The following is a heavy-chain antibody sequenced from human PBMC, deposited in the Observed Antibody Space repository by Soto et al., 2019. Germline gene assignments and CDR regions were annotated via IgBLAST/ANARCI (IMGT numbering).Heavy chain of an antibody. Sequence: EVQLVESGGGLVKPGGSLRLSCAASGFTFSNAWMNWVRQAPGKGLEWVGRIKSKTDGGTTDYAAPVKGRFTISRDDSKNTLYLQMNSLKTEDTAVYYCTTYIPLWEGAIDYWGQGTLVTVSS. V-gene: IGHV3-15*07. CDR2: IKSKTDGGTT. J-gene: IGHJ4*02. CDR3: TTYIPLWEGAIDY. D-gene: IGHD5-18*01. CDR1: GFTFSNAW.